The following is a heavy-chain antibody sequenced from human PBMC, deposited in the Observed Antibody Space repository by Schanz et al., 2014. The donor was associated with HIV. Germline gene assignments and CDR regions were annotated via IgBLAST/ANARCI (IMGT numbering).Heavy chain of an antibody. D-gene: IGHD3-9*01. V-gene: IGHV3-7*01. CDR2: IKQDGGEK. J-gene: IGHJ4*02. CDR1: GFTFSRYW. Sequence: EVQLVESGGGLVQPGGSLRLSCAASGFTFSRYWMNWVRQAPGKGLEWVASIKQDGGEKHYVASVKGRFTISRDNAKKSLYLQMNSLRGEDTALYFCAREAILTGYYNLDYWGRGTLVTVSS. CDR3: AREAILTGYYNLDY.